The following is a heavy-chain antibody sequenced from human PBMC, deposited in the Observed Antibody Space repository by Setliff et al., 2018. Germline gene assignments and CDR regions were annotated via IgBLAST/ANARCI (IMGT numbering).Heavy chain of an antibody. D-gene: IGHD1-26*01. CDR3: VRDLSGGQAL. J-gene: IGHJ3*01. CDR2: IRDRGNT. Sequence: SETLSLTCSVAGGSGSRTVYYWGWVRQSPGKGPEWVASIRDRGNTAYNPSLRSRLTISIDTSENQFSMKLISVTAADTAVYYCVRDLSGGQALWGQGTMVTVSS. CDR1: GGSGSRTVYY. V-gene: IGHV4-39*07.